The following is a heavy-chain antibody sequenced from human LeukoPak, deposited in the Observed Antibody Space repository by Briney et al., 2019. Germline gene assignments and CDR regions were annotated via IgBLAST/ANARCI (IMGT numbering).Heavy chain of an antibody. Sequence: GSSVKVCCKAAGGSFSSYAISWVRQAPGQGLEWIGRIIPIFGIANYARKFQGRVTITADKSTSTAYMELSSLTSEDTAVYYCARDGYCSGGSCYSRPHFDYWGQGTLVTVSS. V-gene: IGHV1-69*04. CDR3: ARDGYCSGGSCYSRPHFDY. CDR2: IIPIFGIA. CDR1: GGSFSSYA. J-gene: IGHJ4*02. D-gene: IGHD2-15*01.